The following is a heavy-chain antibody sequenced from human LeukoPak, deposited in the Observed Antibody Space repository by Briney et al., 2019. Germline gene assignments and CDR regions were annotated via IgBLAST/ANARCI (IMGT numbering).Heavy chain of an antibody. CDR1: GGSFSGYY. J-gene: IGHJ4*02. CDR2: INHSGST. Sequence: SETLSLTCAVYGGSFSGYYWSWIRQPPGKGLEWIGEINHSGSTNYNPSLKSRVTISVDTSKNQFSLKLGSVTAADTAVYYCARGHWYYGSGSYFDYWGQGTLVTVSS. CDR3: ARGHWYYGSGSYFDY. V-gene: IGHV4-34*01. D-gene: IGHD3-10*01.